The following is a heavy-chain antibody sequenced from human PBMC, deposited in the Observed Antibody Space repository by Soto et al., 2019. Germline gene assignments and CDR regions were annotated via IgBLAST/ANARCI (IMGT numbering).Heavy chain of an antibody. CDR1: GFTFSSYA. J-gene: IGHJ1*01. CDR2: ISGSGGST. Sequence: EVQLLESGGGLVQPGGSLRLSCAASGFTFSSYAMSWVRQAPGKGLEWVSAISGSGGSTYYADSVKGRFTISRDNSKKTMYLQMNSLRVEDTAVYYCAKDIKSDHYYDMSEAFQHWGQGTLVTVSS. V-gene: IGHV3-23*01. D-gene: IGHD3-22*01. CDR3: AKDIKSDHYYDMSEAFQH.